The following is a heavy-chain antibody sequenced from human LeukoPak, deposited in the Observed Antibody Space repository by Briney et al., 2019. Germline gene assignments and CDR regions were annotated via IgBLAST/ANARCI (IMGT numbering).Heavy chain of an antibody. CDR2: IYYGGST. Sequence: SETLSLTCTVSGGSISSYYWSWIRQPPGKGLEWIGYIYYGGSTNYNPSLKSRVTISVDTSKNQFSLKLSSVTAAGTAVYYCARGDRTFLFDYWGQGTLVTVSS. CDR1: GGSISSYY. J-gene: IGHJ4*02. CDR3: ARGDRTFLFDY. V-gene: IGHV4-59*01. D-gene: IGHD3-16*01.